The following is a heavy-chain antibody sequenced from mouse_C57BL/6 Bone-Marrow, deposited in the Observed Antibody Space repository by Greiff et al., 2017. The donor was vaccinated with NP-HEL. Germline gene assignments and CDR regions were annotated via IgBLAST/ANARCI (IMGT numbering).Heavy chain of an antibody. J-gene: IGHJ2*01. V-gene: IGHV1-69*01. D-gene: IGHD2-14*01. CDR1: GYTFTSYW. Sequence: QVQLQQPGAELVMPGASVKLSCKASGYTFTSYWMHWVKQRPGQGLEWIGEIDPSDSYTNYNQKFKGKSTLTVDKSSSTAYMQLSSLTSEDSAVYYCARSGIGDDWGQGTTLTVSS. CDR2: IDPSDSYT. CDR3: ARSGIGDD.